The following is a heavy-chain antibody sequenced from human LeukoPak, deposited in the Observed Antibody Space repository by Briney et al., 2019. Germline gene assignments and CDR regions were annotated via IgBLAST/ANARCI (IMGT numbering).Heavy chain of an antibody. CDR1: GFTFSSFG. CDR3: AKDLVLMVYAPNWFDP. Sequence: PGGSLRLSCAASGFTFSSFGMHWVRQGPGKGLEWVAFIRYDGSNKYYADSVKGRFTISRDNSKNTLYLQMNSLRAEDTAVYYCAKDLVLMVYAPNWFDPWGQGTLVTVPS. V-gene: IGHV3-30*02. D-gene: IGHD2-8*01. CDR2: IRYDGSNK. J-gene: IGHJ5*02.